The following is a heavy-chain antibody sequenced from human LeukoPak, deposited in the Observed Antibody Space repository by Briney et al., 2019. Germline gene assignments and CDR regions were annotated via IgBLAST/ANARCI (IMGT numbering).Heavy chain of an antibody. CDR1: GFTFSSYA. V-gene: IGHV3-30*04. CDR3: ASQTWGYGWFDP. D-gene: IGHD5-18*01. Sequence: GGSLRLSCAASGFTFSSYAMHWVRQAPGKGLEWVAVISYDGSNKYYADSVKGRFTISRDNSKNTLYLQMNTLRAEDTAVYYCASQTWGYGWFDPWGQGTLVTVSS. CDR2: ISYDGSNK. J-gene: IGHJ5*02.